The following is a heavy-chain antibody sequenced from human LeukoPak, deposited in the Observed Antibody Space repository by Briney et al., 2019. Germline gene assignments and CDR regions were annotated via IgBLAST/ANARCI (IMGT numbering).Heavy chain of an antibody. CDR1: GYTFIGYY. D-gene: IGHD1-26*01. J-gene: IGHJ4*02. CDR3: ARGRIVEGPDY. V-gene: IGHV1-2*02. CDR2: IKPNSGDT. Sequence: ASVKGSCKAFGYTFIGYYIRWMRQAPGQRREWMGWIKPNSGDTNYAQKFQGRVTMTRDTSVSTAYMELSSLTSDDTAVYYFARGRIVEGPDYWGQGTLVTVSS.